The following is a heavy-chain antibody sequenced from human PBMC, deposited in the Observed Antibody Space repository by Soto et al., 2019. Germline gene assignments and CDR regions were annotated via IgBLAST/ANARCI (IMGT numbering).Heavy chain of an antibody. J-gene: IGHJ6*02. Sequence: ASVKVSCKASGYTFTSYAVHWVRQAPGQRLEWMGWINAGNGNTKYSQKFQGRVTITRDTSASTAYMELSSLRSEDTAVYYCARGPFGELSYVWGQGTTVTVSS. CDR1: GYTFTSYA. CDR3: ARGPFGELSYV. CDR2: INAGNGNT. D-gene: IGHD3-10*01. V-gene: IGHV1-3*01.